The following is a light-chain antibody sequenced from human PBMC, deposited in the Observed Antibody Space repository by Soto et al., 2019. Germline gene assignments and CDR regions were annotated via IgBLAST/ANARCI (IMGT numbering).Light chain of an antibody. V-gene: IGKV1-17*01. CDR3: LQHNSYPLT. Sequence: DIQMTQSPSSLSASVGDRVTITCRASQGIRNGLGWYQQKPGKAPKRLIYGASSLQSGVPSRFSGSGSGTEFTLTISSLQPEDFATYYCLQHNSYPLTFGGGTKVEIK. CDR2: GAS. CDR1: QGIRNG. J-gene: IGKJ4*01.